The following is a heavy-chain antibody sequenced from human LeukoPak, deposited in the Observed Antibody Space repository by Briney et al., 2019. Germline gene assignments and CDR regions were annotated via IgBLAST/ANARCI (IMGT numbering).Heavy chain of an antibody. J-gene: IGHJ4*02. CDR3: ATQYSGWSAFDY. V-gene: IGHV3-30*02. Sequence: AGGSLRPSCAASGFTFSNYGMHWVRQAPGKGLEWVALIRYDGSHISYADSVKGRFTISRDNSKNTLYLQLKSLRTEDTAVYYCATQYSGWSAFDYWGQGTLVTVSS. D-gene: IGHD5-12*01. CDR1: GFTFSNYG. CDR2: IRYDGSHI.